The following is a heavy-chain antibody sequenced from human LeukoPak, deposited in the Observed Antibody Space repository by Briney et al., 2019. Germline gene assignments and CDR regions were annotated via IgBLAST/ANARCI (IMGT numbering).Heavy chain of an antibody. CDR1: GGSFSGYY. Sequence: SETLSLTCAVYGGSFSGYYWSRIRQPPGKGLEWIGEINHSGSTNYNPSLKSRVTISVDTSKNQFSLKLSSVTAADTAVYYCARAPTVTYYFDYWGQGTLVTVSS. CDR3: ARAPTVTYYFDY. CDR2: INHSGST. V-gene: IGHV4-34*01. J-gene: IGHJ4*02. D-gene: IGHD4-11*01.